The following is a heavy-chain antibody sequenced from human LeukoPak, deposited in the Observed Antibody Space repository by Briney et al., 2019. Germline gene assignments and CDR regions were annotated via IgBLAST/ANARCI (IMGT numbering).Heavy chain of an antibody. V-gene: IGHV3-64*01. CDR1: GFTFSSYA. D-gene: IGHD3-10*01. Sequence: GGSLRLFCAASGFTFSSYAMHWVRQAPGKGLEYVSAISSNGGSTYYANSVKGRFTISRDNSKNTLYLQMGSLRAEDMAVYYCARAGSSDAFDIWGQGTMVTVSS. CDR2: ISSNGGST. CDR3: ARAGSSDAFDI. J-gene: IGHJ3*02.